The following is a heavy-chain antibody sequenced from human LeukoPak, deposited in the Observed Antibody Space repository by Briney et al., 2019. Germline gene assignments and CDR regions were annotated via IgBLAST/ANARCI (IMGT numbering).Heavy chain of an antibody. Sequence: GGSLKPSLAAPGLTFITNGGHGVRRPQAKGRRGVAVKGYDGSNKYYADSVKGRFTISRDNSKNTLYLQMNSLRAEDTAVYYCGTSPVTPDYYYYGMDVWGQGTTVTVSS. CDR2: KGYDGSNK. D-gene: IGHD4-11*01. CDR1: GLTFITNG. J-gene: IGHJ6*02. CDR3: GTSPVTPDYYYYGMDV. V-gene: IGHV3-33*01.